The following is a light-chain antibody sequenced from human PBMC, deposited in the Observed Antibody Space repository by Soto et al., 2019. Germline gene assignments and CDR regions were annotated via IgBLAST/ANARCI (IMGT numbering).Light chain of an antibody. CDR1: QSVSSN. CDR3: QQYNNWPRT. J-gene: IGKJ1*01. Sequence: ENVLTQSQATLSVSRGERATLSSRASQSVSSNLAWYQQKPGQAPRLLIYGASTRATGIPARFSGSGSGTEFTLTISSLQSEDFAVYYCQQYNNWPRTFGQGTKVDI. CDR2: GAS. V-gene: IGKV3-15*01.